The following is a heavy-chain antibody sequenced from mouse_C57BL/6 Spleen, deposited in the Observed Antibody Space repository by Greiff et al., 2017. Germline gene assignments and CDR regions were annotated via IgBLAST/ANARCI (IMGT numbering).Heavy chain of an antibody. CDR1: GFTFSDYY. Sequence: DVKLVESEGGLVQPGSSMKLSCTASGFTFSDYYMAWVRQVPEKGLEWVANINYDGSSTYYLDSLKSRFIISRDNAKNTLYLQMSSLKSEDTATYYCARSGRDPYYAMDYWGQGTSVTVSS. V-gene: IGHV5-16*01. CDR3: ARSGRDPYYAMDY. D-gene: IGHD3-1*01. CDR2: INYDGSST. J-gene: IGHJ4*01.